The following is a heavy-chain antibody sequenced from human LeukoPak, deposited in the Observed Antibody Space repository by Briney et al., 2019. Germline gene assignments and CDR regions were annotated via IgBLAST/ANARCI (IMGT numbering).Heavy chain of an antibody. D-gene: IGHD3-22*01. J-gene: IGHJ4*02. CDR3: ARTVHADTGGYGQFDS. CDR2: INPNGGGT. V-gene: IGHV1-2*02. CDR1: GYTFTAYY. Sequence: ASVKVSCKTSGYTFTAYYMHWVRQAPGQGPEWLGWINPNGGGTECAQKFQGRVTMTTDTSISTAYMELSSLRADDTAVYFCARTVHADTGGYGQFDSWGQGTQVTVSS.